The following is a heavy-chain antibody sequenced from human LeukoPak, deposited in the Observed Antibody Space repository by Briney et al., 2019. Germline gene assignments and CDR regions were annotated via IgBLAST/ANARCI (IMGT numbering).Heavy chain of an antibody. Sequence: PSETLSLTCTVSGVSISSYYWSWIRQPPGKGLEWIGYIYYSGSTNYNPSLKSRATISLDTSKNQFSLKLSSVTAADTAVYYCARHDGSSWYYAFDVWGQGTMVTVSS. D-gene: IGHD6-13*01. CDR1: GVSISSYY. J-gene: IGHJ3*01. V-gene: IGHV4-59*08. CDR3: ARHDGSSWYYAFDV. CDR2: IYYSGST.